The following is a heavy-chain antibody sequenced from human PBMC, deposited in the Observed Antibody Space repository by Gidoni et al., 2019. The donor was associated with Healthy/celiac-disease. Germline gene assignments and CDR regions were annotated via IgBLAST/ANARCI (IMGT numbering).Heavy chain of an antibody. Sequence: EVQLVESWGGLVQPGGSLRLSCSASGFTFRSYAMHWVRQAPGKGLEYVSAISSNGGSTYYADSVKGRFTISRDNSKNTLYLQMSSLRAEDTAVYYCVKALIDTAMVGFDYWGQGTLVTVSS. J-gene: IGHJ4*02. CDR2: ISSNGGST. V-gene: IGHV3-64D*06. D-gene: IGHD5-18*01. CDR3: VKALIDTAMVGFDY. CDR1: GFTFRSYA.